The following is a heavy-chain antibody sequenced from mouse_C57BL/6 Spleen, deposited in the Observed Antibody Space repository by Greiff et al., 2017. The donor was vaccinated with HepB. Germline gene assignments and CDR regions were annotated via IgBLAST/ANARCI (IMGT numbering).Heavy chain of an antibody. CDR2: INPNNGGT. CDR3: ARWRAYYGRHAMDY. J-gene: IGHJ4*01. Sequence: EVQLQQSGPELVKPGASVKISCKASGYTFTDYYMNWVKQSHGKSLEWIGDINPNNGGTSYNQKFKGKATLTVDKSSSTAYMELRSLTSEDSAVYYCARWRAYYGRHAMDYWGQGTSVTVSS. D-gene: IGHD1-1*01. V-gene: IGHV1-26*01. CDR1: GYTFTDYY.